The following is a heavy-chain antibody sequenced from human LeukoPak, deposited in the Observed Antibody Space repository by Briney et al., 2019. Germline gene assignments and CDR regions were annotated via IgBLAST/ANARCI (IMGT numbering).Heavy chain of an antibody. D-gene: IGHD3-10*01. Sequence: PSETLSLTCTVPGGSISSYYWSWIRQPAGKGLEWIGRMYTSGSTNYNPSLKSRVTMSVDTSKNQFSLKLSSVTAADTAVYYCARSVRRLYGSGRSNWFDPWGQGTLVTVSS. CDR2: MYTSGST. J-gene: IGHJ5*02. CDR1: GGSISSYY. CDR3: ARSVRRLYGSGRSNWFDP. V-gene: IGHV4-4*07.